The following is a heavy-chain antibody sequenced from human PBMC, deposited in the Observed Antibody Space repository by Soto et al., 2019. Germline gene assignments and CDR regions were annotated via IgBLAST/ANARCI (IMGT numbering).Heavy chain of an antibody. D-gene: IGHD6-6*01. V-gene: IGHV4-59*01. CDR3: AREVRSIAARAVWFDP. CDR2: IYYSGST. CDR1: GGSISSYY. J-gene: IGHJ5*02. Sequence: PSQTLSLTCTVSGGSISSYYWSWIRQPPGKGLEWIGYIYYSGSTNYNPSLQSRVTISVDTSKNQFSLKLSSVTAADTAVYYCAREVRSIAARAVWFDPWGQGTVVTVSS.